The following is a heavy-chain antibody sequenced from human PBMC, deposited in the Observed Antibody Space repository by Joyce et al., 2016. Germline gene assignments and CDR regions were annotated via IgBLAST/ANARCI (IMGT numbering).Heavy chain of an antibody. CDR3: AKDSQSVAGPTDGFDI. CDR2: ISGSRATT. V-gene: IGHV3-23*01. CDR1: GFTFTKFA. Sequence: EVELLESGGGLVQPGGSLGLSCAASGFTFTKFAMSWVRQTPGKGVELVSSISGSRATTDDADSVKGRFTISRDNSKNTLYLQMNSLRVEDTAVYYCAKDSQSVAGPTDGFDIWGQGTMVTVSS. D-gene: IGHD6-19*01. J-gene: IGHJ3*02.